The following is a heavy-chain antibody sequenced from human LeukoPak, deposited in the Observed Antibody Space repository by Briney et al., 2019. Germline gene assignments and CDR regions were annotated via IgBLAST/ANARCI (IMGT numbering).Heavy chain of an antibody. V-gene: IGHV3-74*01. CDR1: GFSLCRHW. J-gene: IGHJ4*02. D-gene: IGHD4-23*01. CDR3: ARGNQGNWFEY. CDR2: ISTDGGST. Sequence: TGGSLRLSCVASGFSLCRHWMHWLRLAPGKGLVWGSRISTDGGSTAYADSVRARFTISTANARNTLYLQMTRLRAEETAVYYCARGNQGNWFEYWGKGALVTVSS.